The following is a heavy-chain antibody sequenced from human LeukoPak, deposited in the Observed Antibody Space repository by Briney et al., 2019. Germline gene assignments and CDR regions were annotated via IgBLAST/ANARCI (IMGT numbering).Heavy chain of an antibody. CDR3: AKERRTVVVKDASDI. CDR1: GFTFSSYG. J-gene: IGHJ3*02. V-gene: IGHV3-30*02. CDR2: IRYDGSNK. D-gene: IGHD2-21*01. Sequence: SGGSLRLSCAASGFTFSSYGMHWVRQAPGKGLEWVAFIRYDGSNKYYADSVKGRFTISRDNSKNTLYLQMNSLRAEDTAVYYCAKERRTVVVKDASDIWGQGTMVTVSS.